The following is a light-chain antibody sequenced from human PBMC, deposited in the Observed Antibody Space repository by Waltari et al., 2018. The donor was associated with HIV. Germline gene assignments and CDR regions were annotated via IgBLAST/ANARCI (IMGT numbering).Light chain of an antibody. V-gene: IGLV2-23*02. Sequence: QSALTQPASVSGSPGQSITISCTGTSSDVGRYNLVSWYQQHPGNAPKLMVYEVSKRPSGVSNRFSGSKSGNTGSLTISGLQAEDEVDYYCCSYAGSSTFVVFGGGTKLTVL. J-gene: IGLJ2*01. CDR1: SSDVGRYNL. CDR3: CSYAGSSTFVV. CDR2: EVS.